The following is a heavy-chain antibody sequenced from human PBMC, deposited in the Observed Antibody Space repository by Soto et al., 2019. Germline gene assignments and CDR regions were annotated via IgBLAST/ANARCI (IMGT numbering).Heavy chain of an antibody. V-gene: IGHV3-33*01. Sequence: QVQLVESGGGVVQPGRSLRLSCGASGFTFNNYGMHWVRQAPGKGLEWVAVIWYDGTNRYYGDFVKGRFTISRDNSKNTLYLQMTSLRAEDTADYYCARVHDSRRTNSGLRGYYYYGMDVWGQGTTVTVSS. CDR2: IWYDGTNR. J-gene: IGHJ6*02. CDR3: ARVHDSRRTNSGLRGYYYYGMDV. CDR1: GFTFNNYG. D-gene: IGHD3-10*01.